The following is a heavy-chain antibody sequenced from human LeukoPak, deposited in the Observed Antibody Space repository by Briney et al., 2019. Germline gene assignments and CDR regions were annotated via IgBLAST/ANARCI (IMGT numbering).Heavy chain of an antibody. D-gene: IGHD5-18*01. J-gene: IGHJ4*02. V-gene: IGHV3-74*03. CDR2: IISDGSTT. CDR1: GFTFSAYW. Sequence: GGSLRLSCAASGFTFSAYWMHWVRHSPGKGLVWVSRIISDGSTTTYADSVKGRFTISRGIPKNTLYLQMNSLRAEDTAVYYCAKSPYSYGADYWGQGTLVTVSS. CDR3: AKSPYSYGADY.